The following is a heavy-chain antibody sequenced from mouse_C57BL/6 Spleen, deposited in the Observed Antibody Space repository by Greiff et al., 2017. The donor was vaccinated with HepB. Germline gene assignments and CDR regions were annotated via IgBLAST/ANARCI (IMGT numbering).Heavy chain of an antibody. CDR3: ARRGFRAFSYYFDY. V-gene: IGHV1-55*01. CDR1: GYTFTSYW. J-gene: IGHJ2*01. Sequence: QVQLQQPGAELVKPGASVKMSCKASGYTFTSYWITWVKQRPGQGLEWIGDIYPGSGSANYNEKFKSKATLTVDTSSSTAYMQLSSLTSEDSAVYYCARRGFRAFSYYFDYWGQGTTLTVSS. CDR2: IYPGSGSA. D-gene: IGHD3-3*01.